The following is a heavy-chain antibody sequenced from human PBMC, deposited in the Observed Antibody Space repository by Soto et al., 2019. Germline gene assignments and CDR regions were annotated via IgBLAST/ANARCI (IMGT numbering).Heavy chain of an antibody. Sequence: SETLSLTCAVYGGSFSGYYWSWIRQPPGKGLEWIGEINHSGSTNYNPSLKSRVTISVDTSKNQFSLKLSSVTAADTAVYYCARGSYGSGSYYNRGYYYYGMDVWGQGTTVTVSS. CDR1: GGSFSGYY. CDR2: INHSGST. J-gene: IGHJ6*02. CDR3: ARGSYGSGSYYNRGYYYYGMDV. D-gene: IGHD3-10*01. V-gene: IGHV4-34*01.